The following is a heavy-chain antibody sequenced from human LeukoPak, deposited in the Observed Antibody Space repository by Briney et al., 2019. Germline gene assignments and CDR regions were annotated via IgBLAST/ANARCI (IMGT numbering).Heavy chain of an antibody. CDR1: GGSISGQY. J-gene: IGHJ5*02. CDR2: IYYTGIT. V-gene: IGHV4-59*11. Sequence: SETLSLTCTVSGGSISGQYWSLIRQPPGKGLEWIGDIYYTGITKYNPSLKSRVTISVDTSKNQFSLRLTSVTAADTAVYYCARKVGGWFDPWGQGTLVTVSS. CDR3: ARKVGGWFDP.